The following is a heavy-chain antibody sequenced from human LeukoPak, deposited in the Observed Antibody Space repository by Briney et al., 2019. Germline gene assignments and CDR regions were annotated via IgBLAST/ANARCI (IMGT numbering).Heavy chain of an antibody. Sequence: SETLSLTCAVSGGSISSSNWWSWVRQPPGKGLEWIGEIYHSGSTNYNPSLKSRVTISVDTSKNQFSPKLSSVTAADTAVYYCAREMVVLTGYYFYYYGMDVWGQGTTVTVYS. CDR2: IYHSGST. CDR1: GGSISSSNW. V-gene: IGHV4-4*02. D-gene: IGHD3-9*01. CDR3: AREMVVLTGYYFYYYGMDV. J-gene: IGHJ6*02.